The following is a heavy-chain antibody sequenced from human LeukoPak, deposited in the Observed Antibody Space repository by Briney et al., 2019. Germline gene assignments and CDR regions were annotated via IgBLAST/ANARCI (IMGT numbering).Heavy chain of an antibody. CDR1: GYIFTNYW. Sequence: PGESLKISCKGSGYIFTNYWIAWVRQMPGKGLEWMGIIYPGDSDIRYSPSFQGQVTLSADKSTTTAYLQWSSLKASDTAMYYCVGRMYSGRHYYYYGLDVWGQGTTVTVSS. D-gene: IGHD1-26*01. CDR3: VGRMYSGRHYYYYGLDV. J-gene: IGHJ6*02. V-gene: IGHV5-51*01. CDR2: IYPGDSDI.